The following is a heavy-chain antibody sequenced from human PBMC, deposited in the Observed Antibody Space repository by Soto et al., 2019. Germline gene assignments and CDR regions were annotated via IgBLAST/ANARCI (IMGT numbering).Heavy chain of an antibody. V-gene: IGHV1-3*01. CDR1: GYTFTSYA. J-gene: IGHJ6*02. Sequence: ASVKVSCKASGYTFTSYAMHWVRQAPGQRLEWMGWINAGNGNTKYSQKFQGRVTITRDTSASTAYMELSSLRSEDTAVYYGASRDPPDILTGFYSNYDDYDGMDVWGQGTTVTVSS. D-gene: IGHD3-9*01. CDR3: ASRDPPDILTGFYSNYDDYDGMDV. CDR2: INAGNGNT.